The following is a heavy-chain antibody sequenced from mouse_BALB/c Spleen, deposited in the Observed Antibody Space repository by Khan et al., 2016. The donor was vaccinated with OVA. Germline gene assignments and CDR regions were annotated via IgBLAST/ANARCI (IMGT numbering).Heavy chain of an antibody. CDR3: KRGGGGNRFAY. V-gene: IGHV1S137*01. Sequence: QVQLKQSGAELVRPGVSVKISCKGSGYTFTDFTMHWVKQSHAKSLEWIGVISTYYGDVTYNQKFKGKATMTVDKSSSTAYMELARLTSEDSAINVWKRGGGGNRFAYWGQGTLVTVSA. CDR1: GYTFTDFT. J-gene: IGHJ3*01. CDR2: ISTYYGDV.